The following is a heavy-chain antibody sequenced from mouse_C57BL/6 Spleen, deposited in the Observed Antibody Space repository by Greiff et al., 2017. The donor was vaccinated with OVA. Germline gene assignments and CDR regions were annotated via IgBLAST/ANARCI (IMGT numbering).Heavy chain of an antibody. V-gene: IGHV1-81*01. CDR3: AREGDYRYYFDY. J-gene: IGHJ2*01. CDR1: GYTFTSYG. Sequence: VQLVESGAELARPGASVKLSCKASGYTFTSYGISWVKQRTGQGLEWIGEIYPRSGNTYYNEKFKGKATLTADKSSSTAYMELRSLTSEDSAVYFCAREGDYRYYFDYWGQGTTLTVSS. D-gene: IGHD5-5*01. CDR2: IYPRSGNT.